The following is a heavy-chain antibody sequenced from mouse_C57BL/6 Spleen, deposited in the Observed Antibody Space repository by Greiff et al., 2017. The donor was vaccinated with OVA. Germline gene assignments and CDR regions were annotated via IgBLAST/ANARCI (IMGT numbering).Heavy chain of an antibody. Sequence: QVQLQQPGAELVKPGASVKMSCKASGYTFTSYWITWVKQRPGQGLEWIGDIYPGSGSTNYNEKFKSKATLTVDTSSNTAYMQPSSLTSEDSAVYYCERGGPHYYGSRRDWYFDVWGTGTTVTVSS. CDR2: IYPGSGST. V-gene: IGHV1-55*01. D-gene: IGHD1-1*01. CDR3: ERGGPHYYGSRRDWYFDV. CDR1: GYTFTSYW. J-gene: IGHJ1*03.